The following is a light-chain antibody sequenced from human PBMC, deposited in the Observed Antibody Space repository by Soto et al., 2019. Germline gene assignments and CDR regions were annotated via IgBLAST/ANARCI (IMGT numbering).Light chain of an antibody. CDR1: KLGDKY. V-gene: IGLV3-1*01. CDR3: QAWDTNTASVV. J-gene: IGLJ2*01. Sequence: SYELTQPPSVSVSPGQTASITCSGDKLGDKYASWYQQKPGQSPVLVIYQDAKRPSGIPERFSGSNSGNTATLTISGTQAMDEADYYCQAWDTNTASVVFGGGTKLTVL. CDR2: QDA.